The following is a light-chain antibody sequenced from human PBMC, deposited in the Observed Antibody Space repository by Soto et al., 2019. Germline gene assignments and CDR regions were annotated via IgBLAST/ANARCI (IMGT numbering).Light chain of an antibody. V-gene: IGKV3-20*01. CDR2: GAS. CDR3: QQYGSSGT. J-gene: IGKJ1*01. Sequence: EIVLTQSPVTLSLSSGDRATLFCMAIQSVSNNYLAWSQQEPGQAPRLLIYGASNRATGIPDRLSGSGSGTDFTLTISRLEPEDFAVYYCQQYGSSGTFGQGTKVDIK. CDR1: QSVSNNY.